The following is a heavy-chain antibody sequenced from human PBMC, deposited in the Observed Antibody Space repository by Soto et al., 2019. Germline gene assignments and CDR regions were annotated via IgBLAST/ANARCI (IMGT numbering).Heavy chain of an antibody. CDR1: GGSISSYY. D-gene: IGHD3-10*01. CDR2: IYYSGST. CDR3: ARGTVRGVIMVDWFDP. J-gene: IGHJ5*02. Sequence: KTSETLSLTCTVSGGSISSYYWSWIRQPPGKGLEWIGYIYYSGSTNYNPSLKSRVTISVDTSKNQFSLKLSSVTAADTAVYYCARGTVRGVIMVDWFDPWGQGTLVTVSS. V-gene: IGHV4-59*01.